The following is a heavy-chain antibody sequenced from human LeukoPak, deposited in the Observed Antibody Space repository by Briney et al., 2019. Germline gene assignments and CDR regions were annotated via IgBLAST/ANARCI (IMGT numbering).Heavy chain of an antibody. J-gene: IGHJ4*02. V-gene: IGHV3-7*01. CDR3: ARFGYVAGLDL. CDR1: GFSFNSYW. Sequence: PGGSLGLSCAASGFSFNSYWMTWVRQAPGRGLEWVANINPAGSDTYYVDPVRGRFTISRDNAKNLVYLQMSSLRAEDTAVYSCARFGYVAGLDLWGQGTLVTVSS. CDR2: INPAGSDT. D-gene: IGHD3-16*01.